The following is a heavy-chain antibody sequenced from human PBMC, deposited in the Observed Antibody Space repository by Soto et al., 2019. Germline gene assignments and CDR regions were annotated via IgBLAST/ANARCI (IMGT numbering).Heavy chain of an antibody. V-gene: IGHV1-69*13. J-gene: IGHJ6*02. Sequence: SVKVSCKASGGTFSSYTISWVRQAPGQGLEWMGGIIPIFGTANYAQKFQGRVTITADESTSTAYMELSSLRSEDTAVYYCARDGTTIFGVVISARPYGMDVWGQGTTVTVSS. CDR3: ARDGTTIFGVVISARPYGMDV. CDR2: IIPIFGTA. D-gene: IGHD3-3*01. CDR1: GGTFSSYT.